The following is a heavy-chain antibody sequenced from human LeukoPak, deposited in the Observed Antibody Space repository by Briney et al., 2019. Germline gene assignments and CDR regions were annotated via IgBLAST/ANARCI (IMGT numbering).Heavy chain of an antibody. Sequence: GGSLRLSCAASGLIFSSYAMSGVRETPEEGLEWVSGIGAGDGGTYYAGSVKGRFTMTRDIAKNTPHREMHSRRVEDTAVYYCAKEAYRVGRPLFDYWGQGTLVTVSS. CDR3: AKEAYRVGRPLFDY. V-gene: IGHV3-23*01. CDR1: GLIFSSYA. J-gene: IGHJ4*02. D-gene: IGHD1-26*01. CDR2: IGAGDGGT.